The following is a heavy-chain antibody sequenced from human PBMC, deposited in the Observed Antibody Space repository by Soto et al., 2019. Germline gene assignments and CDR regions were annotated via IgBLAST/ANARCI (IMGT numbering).Heavy chain of an antibody. CDR3: AKAKNDYNWDNRPPFDY. Sequence: GGSLRLSCAASGFTVSSRYMSWVRQAPGKGLEWVSVIYSGDNTYYADSVRGRFTISRDNSKNTVYLQMDSLRADDTAIYYCAKAKNDYNWDNRPPFDYWGQGTLVTVSS. D-gene: IGHD1-20*01. J-gene: IGHJ4*02. CDR1: GFTVSSRY. CDR2: IYSGDNT. V-gene: IGHV3-53*01.